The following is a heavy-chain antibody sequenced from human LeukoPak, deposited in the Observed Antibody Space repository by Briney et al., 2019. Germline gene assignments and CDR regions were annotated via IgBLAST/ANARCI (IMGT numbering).Heavy chain of an antibody. D-gene: IGHD6-19*01. V-gene: IGHV3-30*04. CDR1: GFTFSSYA. Sequence: GGSLRLSCAASGFTFSSYAMHWVRQAPGKGLEWVAVISYDGSNKYYADSVKGRFTISRDNSKNTLYLQMNSLRAEDTAVYYCARVGSGWYRGFDYWGQGTLVTVSS. J-gene: IGHJ4*02. CDR2: ISYDGSNK. CDR3: ARVGSGWYRGFDY.